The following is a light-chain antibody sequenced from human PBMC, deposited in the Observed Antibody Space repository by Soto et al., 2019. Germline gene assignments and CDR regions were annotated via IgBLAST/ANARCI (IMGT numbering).Light chain of an antibody. CDR2: DAS. CDR3: QKYASSIT. V-gene: IGKV3-20*01. Sequence: ESVLTQSPGTLSLSPGERATLSCKASQSISNNYLAWYQQKPGQAPRLLIYDASVRDAGIPDRFSGSGSGTDFTLTISRLEPEDFAVYHCQKYASSITFGQGTRLEIK. J-gene: IGKJ5*01. CDR1: QSISNNY.